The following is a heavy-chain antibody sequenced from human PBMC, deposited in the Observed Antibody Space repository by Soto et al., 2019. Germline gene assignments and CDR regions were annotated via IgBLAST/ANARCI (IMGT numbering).Heavy chain of an antibody. J-gene: IGHJ4*02. V-gene: IGHV4-31*03. CDR3: ARHQHTYYYDSSPFDY. CDR1: GGSISSGGYY. CDR2: IYYSGST. Sequence: SETLSLTCTVSGGSISSGGYYWSWIRQHPGKGLEWIGYIYYSGSTYYNPSLKSRVTISVDTSKNQFSLKLSSVTAADTAVYYCARHQHTYYYDSSPFDYWGQGTLVTVSS. D-gene: IGHD3-22*01.